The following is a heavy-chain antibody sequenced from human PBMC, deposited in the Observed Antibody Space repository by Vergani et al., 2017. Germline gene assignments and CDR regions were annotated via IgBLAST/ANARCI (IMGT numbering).Heavy chain of an antibody. CDR3: ARTVRQQLLYYYYGMDV. D-gene: IGHD6-13*01. CDR2: IIPIFGTA. V-gene: IGHV1-69*13. CDR1: GGTFNTYP. J-gene: IGHJ6*02. Sequence: QIQLVQSGTEVKKPGSSVKVSCTASGGTFNTYPINWVRQALGQGLEWMGRIIPIFGTANYAQKFQGRVTITADESTSTAYMELSSLRSEDTAVYYCARTVRQQLLYYYYGMDVWGQGTTVTVSS.